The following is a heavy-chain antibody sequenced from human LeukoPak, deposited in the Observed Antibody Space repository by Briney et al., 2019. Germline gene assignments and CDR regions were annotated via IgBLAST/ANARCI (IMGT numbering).Heavy chain of an antibody. CDR2: IYPGDSDT. V-gene: IGHV5-51*01. CDR1: GYSLTSYW. CDR3: ARLRFHGTYYYDSSGYYRGENWFDP. Sequence: GESLKISCKGSGYSLTSYWIGWVRQMPGKGLEWMGIIYPGDSDTRYSPSFQGQVTISADKSISTAYLQWSSLEASDTAMYYCARLRFHGTYYYDSSGYYRGENWFDPWGQGTLVTVSS. J-gene: IGHJ5*02. D-gene: IGHD3-22*01.